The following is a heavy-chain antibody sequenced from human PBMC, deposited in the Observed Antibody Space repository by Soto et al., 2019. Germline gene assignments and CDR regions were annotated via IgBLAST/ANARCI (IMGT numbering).Heavy chain of an antibody. Sequence: ASVKVSCKASGYTFTSYGISWVRQAPGQGLEWTGWISAYNGNTNYAQKLQGRVTMTTDTSTSTAYMELRSLRSDDTAVYYCARYIVVVPAAIALYYYYGMDVWGQGTTVTVSS. CDR3: ARYIVVVPAAIALYYYYGMDV. J-gene: IGHJ6*02. D-gene: IGHD2-2*01. CDR2: ISAYNGNT. V-gene: IGHV1-18*04. CDR1: GYTFTSYG.